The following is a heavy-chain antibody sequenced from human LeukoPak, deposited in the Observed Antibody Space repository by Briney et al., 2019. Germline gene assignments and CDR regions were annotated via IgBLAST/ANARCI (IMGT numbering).Heavy chain of an antibody. Sequence: SETLSLTCTVSGGSISSSSYYWGWIRQPPGKGLEWIGNIYSSGSTYYNPSLKSRVTISVHTSKNQFSLKLSSVTAADTAVFYCARQELRYGEPGGICDWGQGTLVTVSS. J-gene: IGHJ4*02. CDR2: IYSSGST. V-gene: IGHV4-39*01. D-gene: IGHD4-17*01. CDR1: GGSISSSSYY. CDR3: ARQELRYGEPGGICD.